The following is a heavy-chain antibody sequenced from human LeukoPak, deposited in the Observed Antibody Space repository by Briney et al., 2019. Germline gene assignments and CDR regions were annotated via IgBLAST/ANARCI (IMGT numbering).Heavy chain of an antibody. J-gene: IGHJ3*02. Sequence: SETLSLTCTVSGGSISSSSYYWGWIRQPPGKGLEWIGSIYHSGSTNYNPSLKSRVTISVDKSKNQFSLKLSSVTAADTAVYYCARGGVVLERLADAFDIWGQGTMVTVSS. D-gene: IGHD1-1*01. CDR3: ARGGVVLERLADAFDI. CDR1: GGSISSSSYY. V-gene: IGHV4-39*07. CDR2: IYHSGST.